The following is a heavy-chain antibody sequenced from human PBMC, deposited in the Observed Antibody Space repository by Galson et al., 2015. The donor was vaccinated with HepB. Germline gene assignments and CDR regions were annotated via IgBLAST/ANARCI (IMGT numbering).Heavy chain of an antibody. CDR2: IKSKTAGGTT. Sequence: SLRLSCAASGFTFSNAYMNWVRQAPGKGLEWVGRIKSKTAGGTTDYAAPVKGRFSISRDDSKNTLYLQMNSLKTEDTAVYYCITGLTIASAMEVWGQGTTVTVSS. J-gene: IGHJ6*02. CDR1: GFTFSNAY. V-gene: IGHV3-15*07. D-gene: IGHD2-21*01. CDR3: ITGLTIASAMEV.